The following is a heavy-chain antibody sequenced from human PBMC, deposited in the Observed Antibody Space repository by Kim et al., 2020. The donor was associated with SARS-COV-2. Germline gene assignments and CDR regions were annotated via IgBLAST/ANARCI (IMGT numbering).Heavy chain of an antibody. Sequence: SVKVSCKASGDTFSRYGFSWVRQAPGQGLEWIGGITPIFAKTKYAQKVQGRVTITADDSTSTSYLELTSLTSADTAVYYCAREESFCDTANCYVTFDYW. V-gene: IGHV1-69*13. CDR1: GDTFSRYG. J-gene: IGHJ4*01. CDR2: ITPIFAKT. CDR3: AREESFCDTANCYVTFDY. D-gene: IGHD2-2*01.